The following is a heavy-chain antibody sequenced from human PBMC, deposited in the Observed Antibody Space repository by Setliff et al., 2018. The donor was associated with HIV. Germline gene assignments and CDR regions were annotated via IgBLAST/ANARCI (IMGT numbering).Heavy chain of an antibody. CDR3: ARGRELTPFGSAARYYGTDV. CDR1: GYTFTNYY. Sequence: ASVKVSCKASGYTFTNYYMQWVRQAPGQGLEWMGMINPREGTTSSTQKFQGRLTMTSETSTRKVHMELNSLRSEDTAVYYCARGRELTPFGSAARYYGTDVRGQGTKVTVSS. D-gene: IGHD1-26*01. CDR2: INPREGTT. J-gene: IGHJ6*02. V-gene: IGHV1-46*01.